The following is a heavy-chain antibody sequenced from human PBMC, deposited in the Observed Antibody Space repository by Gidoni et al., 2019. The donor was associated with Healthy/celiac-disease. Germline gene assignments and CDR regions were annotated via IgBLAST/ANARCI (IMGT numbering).Heavy chain of an antibody. CDR2: ISYDGSNK. D-gene: IGHD1-26*01. V-gene: IGHV3-30*18. CDR1: GFTFSSYG. CDR3: AKERTGGSFCDY. J-gene: IGHJ4*02. Sequence: QVQLVESGGGVVQPGRSLRLSCAASGFTFSSYGMHWVRQAPGKGLEWVAVISYDGSNKYYADSVKGRFTISRDNSKNTLYLQMNSLRAEDTAVYYCAKERTGGSFCDYWGQGTLVTVSS.